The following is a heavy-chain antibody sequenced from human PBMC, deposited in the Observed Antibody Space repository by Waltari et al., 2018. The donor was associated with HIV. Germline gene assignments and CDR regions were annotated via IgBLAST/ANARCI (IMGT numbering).Heavy chain of an antibody. CDR2: IKDDGSEK. CDR3: ARIGTFPHNYAIDF. D-gene: IGHD1-26*01. CDR1: GFTFPPHW. Sequence: EVQLMASGGGLVQSGGSLRLSCAASGFTFPPHWMSWVRQTPGKGLEWVAYIKDDGSEKYYMGSVKGRFTISRDNAKNSMFLQMNSLRAEDTAVYYCARIGTFPHNYAIDFWGQGTTVTVSS. V-gene: IGHV3-7*01. J-gene: IGHJ6*02.